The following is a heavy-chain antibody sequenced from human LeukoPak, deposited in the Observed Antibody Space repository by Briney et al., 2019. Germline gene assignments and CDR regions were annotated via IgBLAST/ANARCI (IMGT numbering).Heavy chain of an antibody. D-gene: IGHD3-9*01. CDR1: GFNFRTYA. V-gene: IGHV3-23*01. CDR3: AREGTTGYDILTGYYGAYMDV. Sequence: GGSLRLSCAASGFNFRTYAMSWVRQAPGKGLEWVSAISGSDPGTYHADSVKGRFTISRDNAKNSLYLQMNSLRAEDTAVYYCAREGTTGYDILTGYYGAYMDVWGKGPRSPSP. CDR2: ISGSDPGT. J-gene: IGHJ6*03.